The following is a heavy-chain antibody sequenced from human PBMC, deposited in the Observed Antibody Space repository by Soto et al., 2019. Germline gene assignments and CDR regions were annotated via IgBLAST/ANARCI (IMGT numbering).Heavy chain of an antibody. CDR1: VGSIRSYY. J-gene: IGHJ6*02. Sequence: QVQLQESGPGLVKPSETLSLTCTVSVGSIRSYYWSWIRQPPGKGLEWIGYIYYSGSTSYNPSLKSRVTISLDTSKTQFSLTLSSVTAADTAVYYCAKTGDRGYYYGMDVWGQGTTDIVSS. V-gene: IGHV4-59*08. D-gene: IGHD7-27*01. CDR3: AKTGDRGYYYGMDV. CDR2: IYYSGST.